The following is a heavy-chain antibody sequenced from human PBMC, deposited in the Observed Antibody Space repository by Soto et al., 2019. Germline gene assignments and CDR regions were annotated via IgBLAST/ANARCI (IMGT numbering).Heavy chain of an antibody. V-gene: IGHV3-7*02. CDR3: ARGVATSLKYGDYYYYCLDV. CDR2: IKPDGSEK. CDR1: GFTFSNYW. Sequence: GGSLRLSCAASGFTFSNYWMSWVRQSPGKGLESVANIKPDGSEKYYVDSLKGRFTISRDNAKNSLYLQMNSLRVEDTAVYYCARGVATSLKYGDYYYYCLDVWGQGTTVTVAS. J-gene: IGHJ6*02. D-gene: IGHD5-12*01.